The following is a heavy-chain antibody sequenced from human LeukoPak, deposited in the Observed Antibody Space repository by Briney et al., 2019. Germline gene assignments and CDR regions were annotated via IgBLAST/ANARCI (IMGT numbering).Heavy chain of an antibody. J-gene: IGHJ4*02. CDR1: GFTFSSYA. V-gene: IGHV3-23*01. CDR3: TTLGAFDY. Sequence: GGSLRLSCAASGFTFSSYAMSWVRQAPGKGLEWVSAISGSGGSTYYADSVKGRFTISRDNSKNTLYLHMNTLKTEDTAISYCTTLGAFDYWGQGTLVTVSS. CDR2: ISGSGGST. D-gene: IGHD3-16*01.